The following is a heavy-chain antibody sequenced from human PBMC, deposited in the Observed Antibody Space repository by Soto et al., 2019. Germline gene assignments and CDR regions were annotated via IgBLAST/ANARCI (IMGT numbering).Heavy chain of an antibody. CDR1: GVSFSGYY. D-gene: IGHD6-19*01. V-gene: IGHV4-34*01. CDR2: INHSGST. Sequence: PSETLSLSCAVYGVSFSGYYWSWIRQPPGKGLEWIGEINHSGSTNYNPSLKSRVTISVDTSKNQFSLKLSSVTAADTAVYYCARGRRPPSSGWSPGGDYWGQGTLVTVSS. CDR3: ARGRRPPSSGWSPGGDY. J-gene: IGHJ4*02.